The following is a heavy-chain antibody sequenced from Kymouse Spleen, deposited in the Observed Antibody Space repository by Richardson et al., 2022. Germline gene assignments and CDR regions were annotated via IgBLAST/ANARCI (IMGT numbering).Heavy chain of an antibody. J-gene: IGHJ6*02. Sequence: EVQLVESGGGLIQPGGSLRLSCAASGFTVSSNYMSWVRQAPGKGLEWVSVIYSCGSTYYADSVKGRFTISRDNSKNTLYLQMNSLRAEDTAVYYCARDGYSSGGYYYGMDVWGQGTTVTVSS. CDR1: GFTVSSNY. V-gene: IGHV3-66*03. CDR3: ARDGYSSGGYYYGMDV. D-gene: IGHD6-19*01. CDR2: IYSCGST.